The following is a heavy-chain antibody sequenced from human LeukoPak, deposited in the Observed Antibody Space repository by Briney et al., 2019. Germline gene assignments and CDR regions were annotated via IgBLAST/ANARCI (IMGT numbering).Heavy chain of an antibody. V-gene: IGHV3-21*01. CDR1: GFTFSSYS. CDR2: ISSSSYI. Sequence: GGSLRLSCAASGFTFSSYSMNWVRQAPGKGLEWVSSISSSSYIYYADSVKGRFTISRDNAKNSLYLQMNSLRAEDTAVYYCARDGGSGYCSGGSCSTFNLYYYYYYMDVWGKGTTVTVSS. J-gene: IGHJ6*03. CDR3: ARDGGSGYCSGGSCSTFNLYYYYYYMDV. D-gene: IGHD2-15*01.